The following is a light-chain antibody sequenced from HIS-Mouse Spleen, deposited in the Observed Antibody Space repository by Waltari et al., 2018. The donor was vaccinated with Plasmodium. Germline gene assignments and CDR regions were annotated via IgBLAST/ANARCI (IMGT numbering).Light chain of an antibody. Sequence: SYELTQPSSVSVSPGQTARITCSGDVLAKKYTRWFKQKPVQAPVLVIYKDRERPSGIPERFSGSSSGTTVTLTISGAQVEDEADYYCYSAADNNLWVFGGGTKLTVL. CDR1: VLAKKY. CDR3: YSAADNNLWV. V-gene: IGLV3-27*01. J-gene: IGLJ3*02. CDR2: KDR.